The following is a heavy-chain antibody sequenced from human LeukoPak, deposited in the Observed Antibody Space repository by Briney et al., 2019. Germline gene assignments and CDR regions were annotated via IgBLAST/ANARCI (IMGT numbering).Heavy chain of an antibody. J-gene: IGHJ4*02. D-gene: IGHD1-26*01. Sequence: GGSLRLSCAASGFTFSSYWMSWVRQAPGKGPEWVANIKQDGSEKYYVDSVKGRFTISRDNAKNSLYLQMNSLRAEDTAVYYCACSNGDSSGSYYFDYWGQGTLVTVSS. CDR3: ACSNGDSSGSYYFDY. CDR1: GFTFSSYW. CDR2: IKQDGSEK. V-gene: IGHV3-7*01.